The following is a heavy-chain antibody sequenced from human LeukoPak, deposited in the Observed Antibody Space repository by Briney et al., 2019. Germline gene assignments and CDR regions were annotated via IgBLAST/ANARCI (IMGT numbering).Heavy chain of an antibody. CDR1: GFTSSAYW. Sequence: GGSLRLSCAASGFTSSAYWMHWVRQTPGKGLVWVSRIKGDGSDTLYADSVKGRFTISRDNSKNTLYLQTSSLGVDDTAVYYCARASTTVPNLLDYWGQGALVSVSS. CDR3: ARASTTVPNLLDY. J-gene: IGHJ4*02. V-gene: IGHV3-74*01. CDR2: IKGDGSDT. D-gene: IGHD4-17*01.